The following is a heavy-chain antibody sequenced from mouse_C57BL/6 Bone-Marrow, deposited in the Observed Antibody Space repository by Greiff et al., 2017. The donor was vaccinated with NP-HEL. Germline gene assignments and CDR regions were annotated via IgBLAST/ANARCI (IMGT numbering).Heavy chain of an antibody. D-gene: IGHD2-5*01. CDR1: GFNFKDYY. CDR3: TSYYSKTDFDY. J-gene: IGHJ2*01. Sequence: EVQLQQSGAELVRPGASVKLSCTASGFNFKDYYMHWVKQRPEQGLEWIGRIDPEDGDTEYAPKFQGKATMTADTSSNTAYLQLSSLTSEDSAVYYCTSYYSKTDFDYWGQGTTLTVSS. CDR2: IDPEDGDT. V-gene: IGHV14-1*01.